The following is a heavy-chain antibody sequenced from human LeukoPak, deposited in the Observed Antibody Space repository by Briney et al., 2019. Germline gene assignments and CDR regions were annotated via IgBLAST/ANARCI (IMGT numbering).Heavy chain of an antibody. CDR2: VNPNSGNT. CDR1: GYTFTNYD. V-gene: IGHV1-8*01. J-gene: IGHJ5*02. Sequence: GASVKVSCKASGYTFTNYDINWVRQATGQGLEWMGWVNPNSGNTDYAQKFQGRVTMTRNTSISTAYMELSSLVSEDTAVYYCARGTGSWLRLTRWFDPWGQGTLVTVSS. D-gene: IGHD5-12*01. CDR3: ARGTGSWLRLTRWFDP.